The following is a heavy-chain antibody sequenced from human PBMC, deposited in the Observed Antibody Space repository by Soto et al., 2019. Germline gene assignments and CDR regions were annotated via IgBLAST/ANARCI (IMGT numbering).Heavy chain of an antibody. Sequence: GGSLRLSCAASGFTFSIFAMSWVRRSPGKGLEWVSTISGSGGSTYYADAVKGRFSISRDNSMGTLYLQMKSLRVEDTAIYYCAKEVSLGSTVDLGYWGQGTLVTVSS. CDR3: AKEVSLGSTVDLGY. CDR2: ISGSGGST. D-gene: IGHD7-27*01. V-gene: IGHV3-23*01. J-gene: IGHJ4*02. CDR1: GFTFSIFA.